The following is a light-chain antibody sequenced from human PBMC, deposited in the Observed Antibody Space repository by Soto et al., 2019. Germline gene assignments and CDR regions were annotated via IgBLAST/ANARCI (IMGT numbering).Light chain of an antibody. J-gene: IGKJ2*01. CDR2: EAS. Sequence: DIQMTQSPSTLSASVGDRVTITCRASQSLTSWLAWYQQKPGKAPTLLIYEASRLQGGVPSRFSGSGSGTEFTLTISSLQPDDSATYYCQQYKTFLTFGQGTKLEIK. CDR3: QQYKTFLT. CDR1: QSLTSW. V-gene: IGKV1-5*03.